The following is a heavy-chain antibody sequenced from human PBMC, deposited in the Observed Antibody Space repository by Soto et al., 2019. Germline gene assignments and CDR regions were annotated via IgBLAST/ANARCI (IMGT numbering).Heavy chain of an antibody. CDR2: TYYRSKWYN. CDR3: ARASIFGVVPPGRDWFDP. CDR1: GDSVSSNSAA. V-gene: IGHV6-1*01. D-gene: IGHD3-3*01. J-gene: IGHJ5*02. Sequence: SQTLSLTCAISGDSVSSNSAAWNWIRQSPSRGLEWLGRTYYRSKWYNDYAVSVKSRITINPATSKNQFSLQLNSVTPEDTAVYYCARASIFGVVPPGRDWFDPWGQGTLVTVSS.